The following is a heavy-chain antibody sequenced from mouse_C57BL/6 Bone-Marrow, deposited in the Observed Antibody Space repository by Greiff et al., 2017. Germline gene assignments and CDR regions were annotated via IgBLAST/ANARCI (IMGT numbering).Heavy chain of an antibody. CDR3: ARGYGSGFAY. CDR1: GYTFTNYW. V-gene: IGHV1-63*02. J-gene: IGHJ3*01. D-gene: IGHD1-1*01. CDR2: IYPGGGYT. Sequence: VQRVESGAELVRPGTSVKISCKASGYTFTNYWLGWVKQRPGHGLEWIGDIYPGGGYTNYNEKFKGKATLTADTSSSTAYMQLSSLTSEDSAVYFCARGYGSGFAYWGQGTLVTVSA.